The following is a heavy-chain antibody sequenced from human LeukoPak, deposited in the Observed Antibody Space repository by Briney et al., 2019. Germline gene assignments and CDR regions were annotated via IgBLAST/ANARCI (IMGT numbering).Heavy chain of an antibody. V-gene: IGHV1-18*01. CDR3: ARDCYDSSGCKDYYFDY. J-gene: IGHJ4*02. CDR1: GYTFTSYG. Sequence: ASVKVSCKASGYTFTSYGISWVRQAPGQGLEWMGWISAYNGNTNYAQKLQGRVTMTTDTSTSTAYMELRSLRSEDTAVYYCARDCYDSSGCKDYYFDYWGQGTLVTVSS. CDR2: ISAYNGNT. D-gene: IGHD3-22*01.